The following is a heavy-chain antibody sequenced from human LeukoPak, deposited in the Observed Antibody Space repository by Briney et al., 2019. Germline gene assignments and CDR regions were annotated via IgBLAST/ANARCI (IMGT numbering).Heavy chain of an antibody. Sequence: ASVKASCTASGYTFTSYGISWVRQAPGQGLEWMGWISAYNGNTNYAQKLQGRVTMTTDTSTSTAYMELRSLRSDDTAVYYCARWTDDFWSGYYEIDYWGQGTLVTVSS. CDR1: GYTFTSYG. V-gene: IGHV1-18*01. CDR2: ISAYNGNT. D-gene: IGHD3-3*01. J-gene: IGHJ4*02. CDR3: ARWTDDFWSGYYEIDY.